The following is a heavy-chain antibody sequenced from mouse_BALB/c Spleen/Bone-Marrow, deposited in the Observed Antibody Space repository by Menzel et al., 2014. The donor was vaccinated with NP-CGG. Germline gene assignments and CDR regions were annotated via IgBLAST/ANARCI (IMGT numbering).Heavy chain of an antibody. J-gene: IGHJ2*01. CDR2: INPDSSTI. CDR3: ARQGYYGSSDY. D-gene: IGHD1-1*01. Sequence: DVKLQESGGGLVQPGGSLKLSCAASGFDFSRYWMSWVRQAPGKGLEWIGEINPDSSTINYTPSLKDKFIISRDNAKNTLYLQMSKVRSEDTALYYRARQGYYGSSDYWGQGTTLTVSS. V-gene: IGHV4-1*02. CDR1: GFDFSRYW.